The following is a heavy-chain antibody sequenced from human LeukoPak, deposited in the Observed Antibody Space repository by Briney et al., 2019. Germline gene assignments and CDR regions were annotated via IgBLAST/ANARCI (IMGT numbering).Heavy chain of an antibody. CDR2: IHHSGNS. CDR1: GASVTDYY. J-gene: IGHJ5*02. Sequence: SETLSLTCTVSGASVTDYYWSWIRQSPGKGLEWISYIHHSGNSDYNPSLRSRVTTSLDTSKNQFSLNLISVTAADTTVYYCTRGHWGLQSWSQGTLVTVSS. CDR3: TRGHWGLQS. V-gene: IGHV4-59*02. D-gene: IGHD7-27*01.